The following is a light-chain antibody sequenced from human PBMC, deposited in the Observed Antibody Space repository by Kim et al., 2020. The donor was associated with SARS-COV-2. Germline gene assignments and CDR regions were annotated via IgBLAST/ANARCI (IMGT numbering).Light chain of an antibody. CDR2: NAS. CDR1: QSVRSSY. CDR3: QQYGDSPRT. V-gene: IGKV3-20*01. J-gene: IGKJ1*01. Sequence: SPGERATLSCRASQSVRSSYLAWYQQKPDQAPRLLIYNASNRATGIPDRFSGSGSGTDFTLTISRVQPEDFAVYYCQQYGDSPRTFGQGTKVDIK.